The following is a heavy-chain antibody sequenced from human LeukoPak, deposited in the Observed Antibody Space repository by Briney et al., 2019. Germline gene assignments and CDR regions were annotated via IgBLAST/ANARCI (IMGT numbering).Heavy chain of an antibody. V-gene: IGHV3-30*02. J-gene: IGHJ4*02. Sequence: GGSLRLSCVASGFSFSSYGMHWVRQAPGKGLEWVAFIRYDETNKYYADSVKGRFTISRDNSKNTLYLQMNSLRAEDTAVYYCAKDLSKELLYRRGKYYFDYWGQGTLVTVSS. CDR3: AKDLSKELLYRRGKYYFDY. D-gene: IGHD3-3*01. CDR2: IRYDETNK. CDR1: GFSFSSYG.